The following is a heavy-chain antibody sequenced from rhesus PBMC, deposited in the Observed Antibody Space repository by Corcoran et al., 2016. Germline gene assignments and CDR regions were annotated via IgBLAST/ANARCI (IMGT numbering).Heavy chain of an antibody. CDR2: NTPYIGNK. V-gene: IGHV1-180*01. CDR3: TREAVAGLSCDY. Sequence: QVQLVQSGAEIRQPGASVRLSCKTSGYTLTNYYMHWLRQVPGQGLECIGLNTPYIGNKVYAQNFEGRVTITTDTATSTGYLELSSRKSEDTAVYYCTREAVAGLSCDYWGQGVLVTVSS. J-gene: IGHJ4*01. CDR1: GYTLTNYY. D-gene: IGHD6-37*01.